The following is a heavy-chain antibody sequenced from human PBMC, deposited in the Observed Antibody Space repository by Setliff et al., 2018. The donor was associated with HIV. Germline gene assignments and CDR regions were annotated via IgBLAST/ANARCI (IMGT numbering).Heavy chain of an antibody. J-gene: IGHJ4*02. V-gene: IGHV4-39*07. CDR3: ARLVRGGSGHSFDY. CDR2: VFYSGST. D-gene: IGHD3-10*01. CDR1: GVTFSSNNYY. Sequence: SETLSLTCAVSGVTFSSNNYYWGWIRQPLGKGLEWIGTVFYSGSTSYSPPLKSRVTISVDTSKNQFSLKLKSVTAADTALYYCARLVRGGSGHSFDYWGQGKLVTVSS.